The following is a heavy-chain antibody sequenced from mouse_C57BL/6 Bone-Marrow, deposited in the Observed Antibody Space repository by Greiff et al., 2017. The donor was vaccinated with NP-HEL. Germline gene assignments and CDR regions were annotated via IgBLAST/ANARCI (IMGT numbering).Heavy chain of an antibody. CDR1: GYTFTDYY. CDR2: INPYNGGT. Sequence: VQLQQSGPVLVKPGASVKMSCKASGYTFTDYYMNWVKQSHGKSLEWIGVINPYNGGTSYNQKFKGKATLTVDKSSSTAYMKLNSLTSEDSAVYYCARSLYYDYEFAYWDQGTLVTVTA. CDR3: ARSLYYDYEFAY. V-gene: IGHV1-19*01. J-gene: IGHJ3*01. D-gene: IGHD2-4*01.